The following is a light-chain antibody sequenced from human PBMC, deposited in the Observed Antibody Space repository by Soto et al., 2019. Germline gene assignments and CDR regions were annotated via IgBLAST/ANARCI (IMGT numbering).Light chain of an antibody. CDR1: SSNIGAGYD. Sequence: QPVLTQPPSVSGAPGQRVTISCTGSSSNIGAGYDVHWYQQLPGTAPKLLIYGNSNRPSGVPDRFSGSKSGTSGSLAIAGLQAEYEADYYCQSYDSSLSGAVFGGGTPLTVL. CDR3: QSYDSSLSGAV. V-gene: IGLV1-40*01. J-gene: IGLJ7*01. CDR2: GNS.